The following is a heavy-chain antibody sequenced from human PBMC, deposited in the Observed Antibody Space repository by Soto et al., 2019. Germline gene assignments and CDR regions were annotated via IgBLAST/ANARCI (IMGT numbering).Heavy chain of an antibody. V-gene: IGHV1-18*01. Sequence: QVQLVQSGAEVKKPGASVKVSCKASGYTFTSYGISWVRQAPGQGLEWMGWISAYNGNKNYAQKLQGRVTMTTDTSTSTAYMELRSLRSDDTAVYYCARDSVVVVPAAMKGKVPFDPWGQGTLVTVSS. J-gene: IGHJ5*02. CDR2: ISAYNGNK. D-gene: IGHD2-2*01. CDR1: GYTFTSYG. CDR3: ARDSVVVVPAAMKGKVPFDP.